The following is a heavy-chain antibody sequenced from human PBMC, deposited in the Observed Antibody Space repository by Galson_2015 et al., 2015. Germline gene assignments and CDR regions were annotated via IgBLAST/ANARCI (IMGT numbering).Heavy chain of an antibody. D-gene: IGHD2-15*01. V-gene: IGHV3-30*18. J-gene: IGHJ6*02. CDR2: ISDEGSIK. Sequence: SLRLSCEASGFTFSSCGMHWVRQAPGKGLEWVALISDEGSIKEYADSVKGRFTISRDNSKNTLSLQMNSLRAEDTAIYYCAKDNEGYCSDGHCYSYYYYGMDVWGQGTTVTVSS. CDR1: GFTFSSCG. CDR3: AKDNEGYCSDGHCYSYYYYGMDV.